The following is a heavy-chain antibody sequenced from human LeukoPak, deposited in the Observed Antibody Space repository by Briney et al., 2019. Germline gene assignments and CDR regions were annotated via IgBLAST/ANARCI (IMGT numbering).Heavy chain of an antibody. J-gene: IGHJ6*04. CDR1: GFTFSNYS. V-gene: IGHV3-48*04. Sequence: GGSLILSCAASGFTFSNYSMNWVRQAPGKGLEWVSYISSSGSTIYYADSAKGRFTISRDNAKNSLYLQMNSLRAEDTAVYYCAELGITMIGGVWGKGTTVTISS. CDR2: ISSSGSTI. D-gene: IGHD3-10*02. CDR3: AELGITMIGGV.